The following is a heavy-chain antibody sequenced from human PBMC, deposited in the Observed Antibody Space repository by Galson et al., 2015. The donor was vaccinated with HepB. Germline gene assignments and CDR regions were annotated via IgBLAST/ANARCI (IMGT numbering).Heavy chain of an antibody. CDR3: VRIGPAAVDS. J-gene: IGHJ5*02. CDR1: GFSLNSREPR. CDR2: IEWGNKK. V-gene: IGHV2-70*04. Sequence: PALVKPTQTLTLTCTFSGFSLNSREPRVSWIRQPPGKALEWLARIEWGNKKFYSASLKTRLTLSKDPSKNQVVLTLTNVDPVDTATYYCVRIGPAAVDSWGLGTLVTVSS. D-gene: IGHD6-13*01.